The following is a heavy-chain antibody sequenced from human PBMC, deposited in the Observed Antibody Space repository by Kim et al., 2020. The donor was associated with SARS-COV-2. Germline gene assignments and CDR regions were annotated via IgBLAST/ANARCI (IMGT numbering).Heavy chain of an antibody. Sequence: QKFQGRVTMTRDTSTSTVHMELSSLRSEDTAVYYCARDVTPFGETAYFDYWGQGTLVTVSS. D-gene: IGHD3-10*01. J-gene: IGHJ4*02. CDR3: ARDVTPFGETAYFDY. V-gene: IGHV1-46*01.